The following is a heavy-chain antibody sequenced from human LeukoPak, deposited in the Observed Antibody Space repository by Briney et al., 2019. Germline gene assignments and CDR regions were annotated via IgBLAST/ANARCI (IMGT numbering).Heavy chain of an antibody. Sequence: PSETLSLTCAVYGGSFSGYYWSWIRQPPGKGLEWIGEINHSGSTNYNPSLKSRVTISVDTSKNQFSLKLSSVTAADTAVYYCARRHDIVVVPAATDAFDIWGQGTMVTVSS. D-gene: IGHD2-2*01. CDR2: INHSGST. CDR3: ARRHDIVVVPAATDAFDI. V-gene: IGHV4-34*01. J-gene: IGHJ3*02. CDR1: GGSFSGYY.